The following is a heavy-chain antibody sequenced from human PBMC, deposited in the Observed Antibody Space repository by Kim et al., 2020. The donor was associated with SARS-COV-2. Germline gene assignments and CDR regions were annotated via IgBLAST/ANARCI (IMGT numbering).Heavy chain of an antibody. J-gene: IGHJ3*02. D-gene: IGHD4-17*01. Sequence: DPVKGRFTISRDNSKNTLYLQMNSLRAEDTAVYYCAKDQHYGDSVGAFDIWGQGTMVTVSS. V-gene: IGHV3-23*01. CDR3: AKDQHYGDSVGAFDI.